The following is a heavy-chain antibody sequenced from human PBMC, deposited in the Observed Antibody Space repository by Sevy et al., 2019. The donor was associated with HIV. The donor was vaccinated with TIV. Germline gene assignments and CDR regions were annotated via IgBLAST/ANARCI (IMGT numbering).Heavy chain of an antibody. D-gene: IGHD2-8*01. J-gene: IGHJ5*02. CDR1: GFTFSSYD. V-gene: IGHV3-48*03. CDR2: ISSSGSSI. CDR3: TRNGGAFDNGFDP. Sequence: GSLRLSCTASGFTFSSYDMNWVRQAPGKGLEWVSKISSSGSSIYYEDSVKGRFTISRDNAKNSLNLQMNSLRAEDTAVYYCTRNGGAFDNGFDPWGQGTLVTVSS.